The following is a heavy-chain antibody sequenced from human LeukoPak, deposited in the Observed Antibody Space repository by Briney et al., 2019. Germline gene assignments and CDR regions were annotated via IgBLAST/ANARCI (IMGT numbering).Heavy chain of an antibody. Sequence: SETLSLTCAVSGGSISSGGYSWSWIQQPPGKGLEWIGYIYHSGSTYYNPSLKSRVTISVDRSKNQFSLKLSSVTAADTAVYYCARGMITFGGVIEHWGQGTLVTVSS. CDR3: ARGMITFGGVIEH. V-gene: IGHV4-30-2*01. CDR2: IYHSGST. CDR1: GGSISSGGYS. J-gene: IGHJ5*02. D-gene: IGHD3-16*01.